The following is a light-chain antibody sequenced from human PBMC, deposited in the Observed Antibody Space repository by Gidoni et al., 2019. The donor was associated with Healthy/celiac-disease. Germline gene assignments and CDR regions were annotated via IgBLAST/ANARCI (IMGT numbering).Light chain of an antibody. CDR1: QSVSSN. CDR3: QQYNNWPPRVT. J-gene: IGKJ3*01. Sequence: EIVMTQSPATLSVSPGERATLSCRASQSVSSNLAWYQQKPGQAPRLLTYGASTRATGIPARFSGSGSGTEFTLTISSLQSEDFAVYYCQQYNNWPPRVTFGPGTKVDSK. V-gene: IGKV3-15*01. CDR2: GAS.